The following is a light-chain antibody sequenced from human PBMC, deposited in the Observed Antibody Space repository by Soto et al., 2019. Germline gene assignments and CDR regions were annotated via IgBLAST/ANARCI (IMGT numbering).Light chain of an antibody. V-gene: IGKV3-11*01. J-gene: IGKJ5*01. CDR1: QTVSSY. Sequence: IVLTQSPATLSLWPGETAILSCRASQTVSSYLSWYQHKPGQAPRLLIYDASKRAPGIPARFSGSGSGTDFTLTISSLEPEDFAVYYCQQRRTSITFGQGTGLEIE. CDR3: QQRRTSIT. CDR2: DAS.